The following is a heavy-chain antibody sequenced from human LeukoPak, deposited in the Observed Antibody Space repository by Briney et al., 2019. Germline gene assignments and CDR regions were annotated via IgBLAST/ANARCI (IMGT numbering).Heavy chain of an antibody. CDR2: IYYSGST. J-gene: IGHJ4*02. Sequence: SETLSLTCTVSGGSISSSSYYWGWIRQPPGKGLEWIGSIYYSGSTYYNPSLRSRVSVHMSKNQISLTLSSVTAADTAVYYCARDRLLWFGELDYWGQGTLVIVSS. CDR3: ARDRLLWFGELDY. D-gene: IGHD3-10*01. CDR1: GGSISSSSYY. V-gene: IGHV4-39*07.